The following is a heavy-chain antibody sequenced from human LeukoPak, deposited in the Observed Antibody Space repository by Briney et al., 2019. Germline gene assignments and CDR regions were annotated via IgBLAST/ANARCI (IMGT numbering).Heavy chain of an antibody. CDR2: INHDGSST. CDR3: ASYDYGDPYDAFDI. Sequence: GGSLRLSCAASGFTFSNFWMHWVRQAPGKGLVWVSRINHDGSSTSYADSVKGRFTISRDNAKNSLYLQMNSLRAEDTAVYYCASYDYGDPYDAFDIWGQGTMVTVSS. J-gene: IGHJ3*02. V-gene: IGHV3-74*01. CDR1: GFTFSNFW. D-gene: IGHD4-17*01.